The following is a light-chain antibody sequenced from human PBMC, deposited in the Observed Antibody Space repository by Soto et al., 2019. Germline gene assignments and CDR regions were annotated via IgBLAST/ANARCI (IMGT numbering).Light chain of an antibody. V-gene: IGKV3-20*01. CDR1: QSVNSH. J-gene: IGKJ4*01. Sequence: EIVLTQSPATLSLSPGESATLSCRTSQSVNSHLAWFQQKPGQAPRPLIYAASSRATGIPDRFSGSGSGTDFTLTISRLEPEDFAVYYCRQYGRSLGFAFGGGTKVDIK. CDR3: RQYGRSLGFA. CDR2: AAS.